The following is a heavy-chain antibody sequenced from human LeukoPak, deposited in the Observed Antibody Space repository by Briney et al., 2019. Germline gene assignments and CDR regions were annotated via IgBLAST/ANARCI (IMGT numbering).Heavy chain of an antibody. J-gene: IGHJ4*02. CDR2: ISAYNGNT. Sequence: ASVKVSCKASGYTFTSYGISWVRQAPGQGLEWMGWISAYNGNTNYAQKLQGRVTMTTDTSTSTAYMELRSLRSDDTAVYYCARDLTREWLVPEDFDYWGQGTLVTVSS. V-gene: IGHV1-18*01. D-gene: IGHD6-19*01. CDR3: ARDLTREWLVPEDFDY. CDR1: GYTFTSYG.